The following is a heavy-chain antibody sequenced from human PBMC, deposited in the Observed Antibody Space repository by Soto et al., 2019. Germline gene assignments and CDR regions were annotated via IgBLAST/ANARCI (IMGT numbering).Heavy chain of an antibody. CDR2: IRASGGGT. J-gene: IGHJ5*02. D-gene: IGHD2-15*01. CDR1: GFTFSNYA. V-gene: IGHV3-23*01. Sequence: EVHLLESGGGLVQPGGSLRLSCAASGFTFSNYAMTWVRRAPGKGLEWVSSIRASGGGTFYADSVKGRFIISRDSSKNTLYLQMNSLRVEDTAVYYCAKSRTATTRRYGSWGQGTLVTVSS. CDR3: AKSRTATTRRYGS.